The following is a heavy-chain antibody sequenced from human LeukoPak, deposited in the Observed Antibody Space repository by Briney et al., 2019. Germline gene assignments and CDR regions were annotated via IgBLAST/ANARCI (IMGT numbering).Heavy chain of an antibody. V-gene: IGHV3-7*01. CDR2: IDQGGSVR. Sequence: GGSLRLSCEASGFSFSTYWMSWVRQTPEKGLEFVANIDQGGSVRNYMDSLKGRCTISRDNAKKSLYLEINSLRADNTAVYYCARDPESSSFDLWGRGALVTVSS. CDR1: GFSFSTYW. D-gene: IGHD6-13*01. CDR3: ARDPESSSFDL. J-gene: IGHJ4*02.